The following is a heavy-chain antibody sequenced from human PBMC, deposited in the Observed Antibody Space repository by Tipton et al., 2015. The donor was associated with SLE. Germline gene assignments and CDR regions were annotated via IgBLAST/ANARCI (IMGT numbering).Heavy chain of an antibody. J-gene: IGHJ4*02. CDR2: IHHSGST. CDR3: ARDFSKVYCSGGSCYSGFDY. D-gene: IGHD2-15*01. CDR1: GGYISSYY. V-gene: IGHV4-59*12. Sequence: TLSLTCTVSGGYISSYYWSWIRQPPGKGLEWIGYIHHSGSTNYNPSLQSRVTISRDPSKNQFSLKLSSVTAADTAVYYCARDFSKVYCSGGSCYSGFDYWGQGTLVTVSS.